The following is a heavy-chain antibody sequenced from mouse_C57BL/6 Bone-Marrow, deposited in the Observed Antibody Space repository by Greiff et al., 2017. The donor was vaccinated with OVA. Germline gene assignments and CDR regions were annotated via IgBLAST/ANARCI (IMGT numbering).Heavy chain of an antibody. CDR1: GYTFTSYG. V-gene: IGHV1-81*01. CDR2: IYPRSVNT. J-gene: IGHJ1*03. Sequence: VQLQQSGAELARPGASVKLSCKASGYTFTSYGISWVKQRTGQGLEWIGEIYPRSVNTYYNEKFKGKATLTADKSSSTAYMELRSLTSEDSAVYFCARRKGSSYWYFDVWGTGTTVTVSS. D-gene: IGHD1-1*01. CDR3: ARRKGSSYWYFDV.